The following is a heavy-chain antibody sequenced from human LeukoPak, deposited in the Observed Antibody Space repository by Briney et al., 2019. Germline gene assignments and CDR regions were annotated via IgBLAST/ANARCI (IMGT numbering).Heavy chain of an antibody. V-gene: IGHV1-2*02. J-gene: IGHJ5*02. CDR3: ARGRYYDSSGYYYGADWFDP. Sequence: GAPVKVSCKASGYTFTGYYMHWVRQAPGQGLEWMGWINPNSGGTNYAQKFQGRVTMTRDTSISTAYMELSRLRSDDTAVYYCARGRYYDSSGYYYGADWFDPWGQGTLVTVSS. D-gene: IGHD3-22*01. CDR1: GYTFTGYY. CDR2: INPNSGGT.